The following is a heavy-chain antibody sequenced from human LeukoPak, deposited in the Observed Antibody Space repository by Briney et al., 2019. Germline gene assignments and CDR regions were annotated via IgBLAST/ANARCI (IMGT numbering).Heavy chain of an antibody. Sequence: SETLSLTCAVYGGSFSGYYWSWIRQPPGKGLEWIGEINHSGSTNYNPSLKSRVTISVDTSKNQFSLKLSSVTAADTAVYYCARGDYGEPSDYWGQGTLVTVSS. CDR2: INHSGST. D-gene: IGHD4-17*01. CDR1: GGSFSGYY. V-gene: IGHV4-34*01. J-gene: IGHJ4*02. CDR3: ARGDYGEPSDY.